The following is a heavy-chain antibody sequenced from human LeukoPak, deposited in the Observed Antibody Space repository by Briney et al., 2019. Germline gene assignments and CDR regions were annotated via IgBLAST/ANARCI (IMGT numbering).Heavy chain of an antibody. Sequence: SETLSLTCTVSGGSISSFYWSWIRQPPGKGLEWIGYIYYSGSTNYNPSLKSRVTISVDTSKNQFSLKLSSVTAADTAVYYCARDFGVRQYGDYYYYYGMDVWGQGTTVTVSS. CDR1: GGSISSFY. CDR2: IYYSGST. D-gene: IGHD4-17*01. V-gene: IGHV4-59*01. J-gene: IGHJ6*02. CDR3: ARDFGVRQYGDYYYYYGMDV.